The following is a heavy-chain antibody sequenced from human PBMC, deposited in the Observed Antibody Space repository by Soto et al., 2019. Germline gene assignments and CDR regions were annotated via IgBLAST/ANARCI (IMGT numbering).Heavy chain of an antibody. Sequence: GGSLRLSRAASGFTFSNYGMQWVRQAPGKGLEWVAVISYDGSANYYADSVKGRFTISRDNTKNTLDLQMNSLRAEDTALYYCAKEKTANTATAFDYWGQGALVTVSS. CDR3: AKEKTANTATAFDY. V-gene: IGHV3-30*18. J-gene: IGHJ4*02. CDR2: ISYDGSAN. CDR1: GFTFSNYG. D-gene: IGHD6-13*01.